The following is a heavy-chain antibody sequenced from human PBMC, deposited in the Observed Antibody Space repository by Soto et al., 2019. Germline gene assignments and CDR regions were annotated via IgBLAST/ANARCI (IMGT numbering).Heavy chain of an antibody. D-gene: IGHD5-12*01. J-gene: IGHJ4*02. CDR1: GGSISSYY. V-gene: IGHV4-59*01. CDR3: ARDIGGYDY. Sequence: PSETLSLTCTVSGGSISSYYWSWIRQPPGKGLEWIGYIYYSGSTNYNPSLKSRVTISVDTSKNQFSLKPSSVTAADTAVYYCARDIGGYDYWGQGTLVTVSS. CDR2: IYYSGST.